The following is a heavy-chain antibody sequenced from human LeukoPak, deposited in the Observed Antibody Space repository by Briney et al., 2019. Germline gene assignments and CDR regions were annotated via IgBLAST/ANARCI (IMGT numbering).Heavy chain of an antibody. CDR1: GFTFSTYV. V-gene: IGHV3-64D*06. CDR2: IRSKGDNT. CDR3: VRGTGY. Sequence: PGGSRRLSCSVSGFTFSTYVRHWVRQAPGKGLEYVSAIRSKGDNTYYAHSVKGRFTISRDNSKNTLYLQMSSLRADDTAVYYCVRGTGYWGQGTLVTVSS. J-gene: IGHJ4*02.